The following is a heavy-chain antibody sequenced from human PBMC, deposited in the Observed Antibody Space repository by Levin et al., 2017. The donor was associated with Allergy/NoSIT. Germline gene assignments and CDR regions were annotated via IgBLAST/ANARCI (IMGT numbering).Heavy chain of an antibody. J-gene: IGHJ4*02. Sequence: GGSLRLSCAGSGFTFSDYFMTWIRQAPGKGLEWLSEISSSGSNIYYAESVKGRFTISRDNTKNSLSLQMNSLRVEDTAVYYCARGDRRGYTYSYGHWGQGTLVTVSS. D-gene: IGHD5-18*01. CDR1: GFTFSDYF. CDR2: ISSSGSNI. V-gene: IGHV3-11*01. CDR3: ARGDRRGYTYSYGH.